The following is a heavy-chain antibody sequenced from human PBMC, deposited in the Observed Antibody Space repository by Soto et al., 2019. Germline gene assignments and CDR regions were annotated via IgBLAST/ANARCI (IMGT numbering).Heavy chain of an antibody. CDR3: ARVGSGSGHGGFDY. CDR1: GDSISPGCYY. D-gene: IGHD6-13*01. CDR2: IYYSGRT. Sequence: QVQLQEAGPGLVKPSQTLSLTCTVSGDSISPGCYYWSWLRQPQGKRLELIGYIYYSGRTYYTPALKSRVTISVDTSKNRFPLKLSCVTAADTAVYYCARVGSGSGHGGFDYWGQGTLVTVSS. V-gene: IGHV4-31*03. J-gene: IGHJ4*02.